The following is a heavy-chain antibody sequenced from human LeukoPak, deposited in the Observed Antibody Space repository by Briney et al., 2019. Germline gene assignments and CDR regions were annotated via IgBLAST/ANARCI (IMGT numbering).Heavy chain of an antibody. Sequence: GGSLRLSCAASGFTFSTYAMLWVRQAPGKGLEWVAVMSYDGSNKYYADSVKGRFTISRDNSKDTLYLQMNSLRAEDTAVYYCARGGSRQWLVRGWFDPWGQGTLVTASS. D-gene: IGHD6-19*01. CDR3: ARGGSRQWLVRGWFDP. J-gene: IGHJ5*02. V-gene: IGHV3-30-3*01. CDR1: GFTFSTYA. CDR2: MSYDGSNK.